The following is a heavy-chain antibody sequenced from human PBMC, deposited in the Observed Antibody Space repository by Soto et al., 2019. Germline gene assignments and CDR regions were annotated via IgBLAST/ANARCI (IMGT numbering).Heavy chain of an antibody. V-gene: IGHV5-10-1*01. Sequence: GESLKISCKGSGYSFTSYWISWVRQMPGKGLEWMGRIDPSDSYTNYSPSFQGHVTISADKSISTAYLQWSSLKASDTAMYYCASSPATAARGFDPWGQGTLVTVSS. J-gene: IGHJ5*02. CDR3: ASSPATAARGFDP. CDR2: IDPSDSYT. CDR1: GYSFTSYW. D-gene: IGHD6-6*01.